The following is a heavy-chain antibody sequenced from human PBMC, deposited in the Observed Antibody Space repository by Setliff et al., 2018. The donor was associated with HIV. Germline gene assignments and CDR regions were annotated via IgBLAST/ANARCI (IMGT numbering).Heavy chain of an antibody. Sequence: ASVKVSCKASGYTFTTYTMHWVRKAPGQRLEWMGWIHAGNDNTKFSQKFKGRVTITRDISASTVYMERSSLRSEDTAVYYCARDRPIAVAAIDRTVDICGTGTMVTVSS. D-gene: IGHD6-19*01. V-gene: IGHV1-3*01. CDR1: GYTFTTYT. CDR3: ARDRPIAVAAIDRTVDI. CDR2: IHAGNDNT. J-gene: IGHJ3*02.